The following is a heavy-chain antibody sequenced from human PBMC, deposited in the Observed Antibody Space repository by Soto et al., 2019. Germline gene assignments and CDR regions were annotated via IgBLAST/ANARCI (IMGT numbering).Heavy chain of an antibody. CDR2: IRSDGTTI. CDR1: GFTFSDNP. V-gene: IGHV3-48*02. D-gene: IGHD2-21*02. Sequence: AGGSLRLSCAASGFTFSDNPMNSVRLAPGKGLEWVSHIRSDGTTIYYADSVKGRFTISRDNAKNSLYLHMNSLRDEDTAIYYCVRDHDFAFDTWGQGTLVTVSS. J-gene: IGHJ4*02. CDR3: VRDHDFAFDT.